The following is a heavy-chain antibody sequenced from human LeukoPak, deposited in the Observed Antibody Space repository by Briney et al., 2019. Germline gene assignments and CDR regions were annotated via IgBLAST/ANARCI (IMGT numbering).Heavy chain of an antibody. CDR2: ITPSDGA. Sequence: GASVTXSCESSGYTFTAYAVHWVRQAPXQGLEWMGWITPSDGANYAQKFQGRVTMTRDTSMSTAYMDLNRLTSDDTAVYFCARDRYGDGFAHFDYWGHGTLVTVSS. CDR3: ARDRYGDGFAHFDY. CDR1: GYTFTAYA. D-gene: IGHD5-24*01. V-gene: IGHV1-2*02. J-gene: IGHJ4*01.